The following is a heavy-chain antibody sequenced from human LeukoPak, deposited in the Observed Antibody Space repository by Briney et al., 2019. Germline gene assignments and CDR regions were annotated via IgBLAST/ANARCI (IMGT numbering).Heavy chain of an antibody. CDR3: ARVGNDRFLYYYYYMDV. D-gene: IGHD1-1*01. CDR2: INHSGST. V-gene: IGHV4-38-2*02. Sequence: PSKTLSLTCSVSGYSISSGYYWSWIRHPPGKGLEWIGEINHSGSTNYNPSLKSRVTISVDTSKNQFSLKLSSVTAADTAVYYCARVGNDRFLYYYYYMDVWGKGTTVTVSS. J-gene: IGHJ6*03. CDR1: GYSISSGYY.